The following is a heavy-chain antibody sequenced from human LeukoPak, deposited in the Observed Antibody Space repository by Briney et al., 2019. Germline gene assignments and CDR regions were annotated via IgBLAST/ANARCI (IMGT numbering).Heavy chain of an antibody. V-gene: IGHV3-21*01. CDR1: GFTYSSYT. Sequence: PGGSLRLSCAASGFTYSSYTMNWVRQAPGKGLEWVSAISSSSSYIYYADSVKGRFTISRDNAKNSLYLQMNSLRDEDTAVYYCARELTSIDGYHNFAYWGQGTMVTVSS. J-gene: IGHJ4*02. CDR3: ARELTSIDGYHNFAY. D-gene: IGHD5-24*01. CDR2: ISSSSSYI.